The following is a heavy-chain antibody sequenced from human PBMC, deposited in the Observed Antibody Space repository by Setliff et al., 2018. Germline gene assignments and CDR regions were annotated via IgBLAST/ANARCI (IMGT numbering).Heavy chain of an antibody. CDR3: ARHPYYYGSGTYLDNNNRWFDP. J-gene: IGHJ5*02. CDR1: GYSFSTCW. D-gene: IGHD3-10*01. CDR2: IYPGDSIT. V-gene: IGHV5-51*01. Sequence: GESLKISCKGSGYSFSTCWIGWVRQMPGKGLEWMGIIYPGDSITRYSPSFQGQVTISADKSINTAYLQWSSLRASDTAIYYCARHPYYYGSGTYLDNNNRWFDPWGQGTLVTVSS.